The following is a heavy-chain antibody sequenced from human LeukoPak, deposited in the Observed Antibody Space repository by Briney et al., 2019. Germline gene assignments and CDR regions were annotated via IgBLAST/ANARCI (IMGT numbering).Heavy chain of an antibody. D-gene: IGHD3-22*01. V-gene: IGHV4-39*01. CDR2: IYYSGST. CDR1: GGSISSSSYY. Sequence: PSETLSLTCTVSGGSISSSSYYWGWIRQPPGKGLEWIGSIYYSGSTYYNPSLKSRVTISVDTSKNQFSLKLSSVTAADTAVYYCASTDYYYDSSGYYYYYYMDVWRKGTTVTVSS. J-gene: IGHJ6*03. CDR3: ASTDYYYDSSGYYYYYYMDV.